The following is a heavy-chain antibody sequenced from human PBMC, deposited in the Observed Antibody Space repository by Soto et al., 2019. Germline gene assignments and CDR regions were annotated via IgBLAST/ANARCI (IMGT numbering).Heavy chain of an antibody. V-gene: IGHV1-18*04. J-gene: IGHJ3*02. CDR1: GYTFTSYG. CDR2: ISVYNGNT. CDR3: ARESPSSSWYHDAFDI. D-gene: IGHD6-13*01. Sequence: ASVKVSCKASGYTFTSYGISWVRQAPGQGLVWLGWISVYNGNTNYAQKLQGRVTMTTDTSTSTAYMELRSLRFDGTAFFYCARESPSSSWYHDAFDIWGQGTMVTVSS.